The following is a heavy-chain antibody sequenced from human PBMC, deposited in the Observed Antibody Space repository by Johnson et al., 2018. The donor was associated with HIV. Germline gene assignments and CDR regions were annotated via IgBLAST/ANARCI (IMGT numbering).Heavy chain of an antibody. CDR2: ISSSGSTI. Sequence: MPLLESGGGLLKPGGSLRLSCAPSGFTFSDYYIRWIRQAPGQGLAWVPYISSSGSTIYYADSVKGRFTISRDNAKNSLYLQMNSLRAEDTAVYYCAGGYGSGSGDAFDIWGQGTMVTVSS. J-gene: IGHJ3*02. V-gene: IGHV3-11*04. D-gene: IGHD3-10*01. CDR3: AGGYGSGSGDAFDI. CDR1: GFTFSDYY.